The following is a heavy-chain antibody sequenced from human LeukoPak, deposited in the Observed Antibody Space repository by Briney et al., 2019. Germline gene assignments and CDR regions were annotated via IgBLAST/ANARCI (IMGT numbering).Heavy chain of an antibody. CDR3: ASWVWSSSWYGDAFDI. D-gene: IGHD6-13*01. J-gene: IGHJ3*02. CDR2: MNPNSGNT. Sequence: ASVKVSCKASGGTFSSYAINWVRQATGQGLEWMGWMNPNSGNTGYAQKFQGRVTMTRNTSISTAYMELSSLRSEDTAVYYCASWVWSSSWYGDAFDIWGQGTMVTVSS. CDR1: GGTFSSYA. V-gene: IGHV1-8*02.